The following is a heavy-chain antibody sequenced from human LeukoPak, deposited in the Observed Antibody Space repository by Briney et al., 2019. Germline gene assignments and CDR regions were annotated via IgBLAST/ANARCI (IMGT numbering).Heavy chain of an antibody. CDR1: GGTFSSYA. CDR3: AREAEMAVEAFDI. J-gene: IGHJ3*02. CDR2: IIPIFGTA. Sequence: SVKVSCKASGGTFSSYAISWVRQAPGQGLEWMGGIIPIFGTANYAQKFQGRVTITTDESTSTAYMELSSLRSEDSAVYYCAREAEMAVEAFDIWGQGTMVTVSS. D-gene: IGHD5-24*01. V-gene: IGHV1-69*05.